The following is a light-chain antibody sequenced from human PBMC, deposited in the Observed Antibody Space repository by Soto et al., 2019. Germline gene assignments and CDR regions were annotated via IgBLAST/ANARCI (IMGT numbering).Light chain of an antibody. Sequence: AIQLSQSPSSLSASVGDRVTITCRASQGISTLFAWYQQKPGKPPKLLIYDASTLESGVPSRFSGSGSGTDFTLTINSLQPDDFATYYCQQYNSYSGTFGQGTKVDIK. V-gene: IGKV1-13*02. CDR2: DAS. CDR3: QQYNSYSGT. CDR1: QGISTL. J-gene: IGKJ1*01.